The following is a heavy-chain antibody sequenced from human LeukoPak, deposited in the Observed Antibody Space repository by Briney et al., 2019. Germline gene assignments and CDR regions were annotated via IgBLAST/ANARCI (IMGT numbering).Heavy chain of an antibody. V-gene: IGHV1-2*02. Sequence: GASVKVSCKASGYTFTDYYMHWVRQDPGQGLEWMGWINPNSGGTNYAQKFQGGVTMTRDTSISTAYMELSRLRSDDTAVYYCAREVRYQLPGYYYYYMDVWGKGTTVTVSS. J-gene: IGHJ6*03. CDR3: AREVRYQLPGYYYYYMDV. D-gene: IGHD2-2*01. CDR2: INPNSGGT. CDR1: GYTFTDYY.